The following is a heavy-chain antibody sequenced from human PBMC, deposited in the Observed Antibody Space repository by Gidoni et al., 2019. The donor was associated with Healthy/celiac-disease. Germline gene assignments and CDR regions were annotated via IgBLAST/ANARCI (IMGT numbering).Heavy chain of an antibody. Sequence: QLQLVASGGGVVQPGRSLRLSCAASGFTFSSYGMHWVRQAPGKGLEWVAVIWYDGSNKYYADSVKGRFTISRDNSKNTLYLQMNSLRAEDTAVYYCARELGDPYNWFDPWGQGTLVTVSS. D-gene: IGHD3-10*01. CDR2: IWYDGSNK. V-gene: IGHV3-33*01. J-gene: IGHJ5*02. CDR1: GFTFSSYG. CDR3: ARELGDPYNWFDP.